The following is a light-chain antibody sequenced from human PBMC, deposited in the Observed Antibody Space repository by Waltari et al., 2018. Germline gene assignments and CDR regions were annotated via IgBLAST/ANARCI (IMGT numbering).Light chain of an antibody. CDR2: GVS. Sequence: QSALTQPPSVSGSPGQSVPIPCPGTSSTIGSYNHISWYHQTPGTAPKIVISGVSNRPSGVPDRFSGSKTGNTASLTISGLQAEDDADYYCSSYTSSDKYVFGTGTKVTVL. V-gene: IGLV2-18*02. CDR1: SSTIGSYNH. J-gene: IGLJ1*01. CDR3: SSYTSSDKYV.